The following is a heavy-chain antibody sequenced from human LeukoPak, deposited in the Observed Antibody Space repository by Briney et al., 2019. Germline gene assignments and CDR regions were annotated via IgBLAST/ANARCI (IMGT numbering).Heavy chain of an antibody. CDR1: GVSISSSSYY. CDR3: ARDRGGYTYSHDY. Sequence: SETLTLTCTVSGVSISSSSYYWGWIRQPPGKGLESIGSIYYSGSTYYNPSLKSRVTISVDKSKNQLSLKLNFVTAADTAVYYCARDRGGYTYSHDYWGQGTLVTVSS. J-gene: IGHJ4*02. CDR2: IYYSGST. D-gene: IGHD5-18*01. V-gene: IGHV4-39*07.